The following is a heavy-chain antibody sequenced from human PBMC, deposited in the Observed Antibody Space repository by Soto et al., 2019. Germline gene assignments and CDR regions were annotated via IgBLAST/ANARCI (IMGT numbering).Heavy chain of an antibody. CDR1: GGSISSYY. V-gene: IGHV4-59*01. CDR2: IYYSGST. CDR3: AGDSVSQDFDY. Sequence: SETLSLTCTVSGGSISSYYWSWIRQPPGKGLERIGYIYYSGSTNYNPSLKSRVTISVDTSKNQFSLKLSSVTAADTAVYYCAGDSVSQDFDYWGQGTLVTVSS. J-gene: IGHJ4*02.